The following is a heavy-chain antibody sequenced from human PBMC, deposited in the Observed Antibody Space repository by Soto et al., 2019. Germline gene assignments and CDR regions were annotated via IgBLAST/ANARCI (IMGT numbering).Heavy chain of an antibody. V-gene: IGHV3-23*01. CDR3: AIDKPGTTSFDY. Sequence: EVQLLESGGGLVQPGGSLRLSCAVSGFTINNYAMSWVRQAPGKGLEWVSAISDRGDTTHYADSVKGWFTISRDTSKNTLYLQMNTLRAEDTALYYCAIDKPGTTSFDYWGQGTLVTVSS. J-gene: IGHJ4*02. CDR1: GFTINNYA. CDR2: ISDRGDTT. D-gene: IGHD1-1*01.